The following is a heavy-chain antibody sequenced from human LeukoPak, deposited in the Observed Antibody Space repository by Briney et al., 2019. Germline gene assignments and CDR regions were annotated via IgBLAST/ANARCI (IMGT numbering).Heavy chain of an antibody. CDR3: ARDAYYCGSGSYIHAFDI. CDR2: ISSSSSYI. D-gene: IGHD3-10*01. Sequence: GGSLRLSCAASGFTFSSYSMNWVRQAPGKGLEWVSSISSSSSYIYYADSVKGRFTISRDNAKNSLYLQMNSLRAEDTAVYYCARDAYYCGSGSYIHAFDIWGQGTMVTVSS. J-gene: IGHJ3*02. V-gene: IGHV3-21*01. CDR1: GFTFSSYS.